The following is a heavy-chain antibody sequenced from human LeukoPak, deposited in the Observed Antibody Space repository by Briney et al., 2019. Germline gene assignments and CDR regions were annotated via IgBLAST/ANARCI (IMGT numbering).Heavy chain of an antibody. CDR2: IYYSGST. CDR3: ARSPRAAFDI. V-gene: IGHV4-39*07. J-gene: IGHJ3*02. Sequence: SETLSLTCTVSGGSISSGTYYWGWIRQPPGKGLEWIGTIYYSGSTYYNPSLKSRVTISVDTSRNQFSLKLSSVTAADTAVYYCARSPRAAFDIWGQGTMVTVSS. CDR1: GGSISSGTYY.